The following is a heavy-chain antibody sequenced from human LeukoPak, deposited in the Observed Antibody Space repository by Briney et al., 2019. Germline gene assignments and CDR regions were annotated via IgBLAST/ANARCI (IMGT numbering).Heavy chain of an antibody. CDR2: IYPGDSDT. Sequence: GESLKISCKGSGYTFTSYWIGWVRQMPGKGLEWVGIIYPGDSDTRYSPSFQGQVTISADKSISTAYLQWSSLKASDTAMYYCARRVTDSRGYYSAYYFDYWGQGTLVTVSS. CDR3: ARRVTDSRGYYSAYYFDY. CDR1: GYTFTSYW. D-gene: IGHD3-22*01. J-gene: IGHJ4*02. V-gene: IGHV5-51*01.